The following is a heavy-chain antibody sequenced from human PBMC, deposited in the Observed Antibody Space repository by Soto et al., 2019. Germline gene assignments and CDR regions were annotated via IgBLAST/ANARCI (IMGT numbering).Heavy chain of an antibody. Sequence: GGSLRLSCAASGFTFSTYWMHWVRQAPGKGLVWVSRIKSDGSSTTYADSVKGRFTISRDNAKNTLYLQMNSLRVEETAVYYCARSAWFDPWGQGTMVTVYS. CDR1: GFTFSTYW. CDR2: IKSDGSST. CDR3: ARSAWFDP. V-gene: IGHV3-74*01. J-gene: IGHJ5*02.